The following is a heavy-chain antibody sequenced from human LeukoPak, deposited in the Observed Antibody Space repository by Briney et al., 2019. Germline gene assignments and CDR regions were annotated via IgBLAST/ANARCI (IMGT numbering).Heavy chain of an antibody. Sequence: GGSLRLSCAASGFTFSSYAMSWVRQAPGKGLEWVSAISGSGGSTYYADSVKGRFTISRDNSKNTLYLQMNSLRAEDTAVYYCAKVCGGDCYSRGYYYYMDVWGKGTTVTVSS. CDR2: ISGSGGST. CDR1: GFTFSSYA. D-gene: IGHD2-21*01. V-gene: IGHV3-23*01. J-gene: IGHJ6*03. CDR3: AKVCGGDCYSRGYYYYMDV.